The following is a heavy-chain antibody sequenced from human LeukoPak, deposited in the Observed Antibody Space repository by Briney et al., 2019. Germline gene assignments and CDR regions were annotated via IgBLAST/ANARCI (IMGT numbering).Heavy chain of an antibody. J-gene: IGHJ6*03. Sequence: SETLSLTCTVSGGSISSSSYYWGWIRQPPGKGLEWNGSIYYSGSTYYNPSLKSRVTISVDTSKNQFSLKLSSVTAADTAVYYCASTNSSGYYKGYYYYMDVWGKGTTVTVSS. CDR1: GGSISSSSYY. CDR2: IYYSGST. CDR3: ASTNSSGYYKGYYYYMDV. V-gene: IGHV4-39*01. D-gene: IGHD3-22*01.